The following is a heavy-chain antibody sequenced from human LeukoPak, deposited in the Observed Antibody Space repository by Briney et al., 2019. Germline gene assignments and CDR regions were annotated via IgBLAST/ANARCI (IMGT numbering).Heavy chain of an antibody. CDR2: INHSGST. D-gene: IGHD3-3*01. V-gene: IGHV4-34*01. Sequence: SETLSLTCAVYGGSFSGYYWSWIRQPPGKGLEWIGEINHSGSTNHNPSLKSRVTISVDTSKNQFSLKLSSVTAADTAVYYCARTQDRITIFGVVIIPPHYFDYWGQGTLVTVSS. CDR1: GGSFSGYY. CDR3: ARTQDRITIFGVVIIPPHYFDY. J-gene: IGHJ4*02.